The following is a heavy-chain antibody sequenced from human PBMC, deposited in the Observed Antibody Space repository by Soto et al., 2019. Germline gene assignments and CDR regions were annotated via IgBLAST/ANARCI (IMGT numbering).Heavy chain of an antibody. CDR3: AGGDYDNWFDP. V-gene: IGHV4-30-4*01. J-gene: IGHJ5*02. CDR1: GDSIDSVDLY. Sequence: QVQLQEAGPGLVKPSQTLSLTCSVSGDSIDSVDLYWSWIRQPPGKGLEWIGYIHSSGRTYYNPSLEGRLSISLDTYKNQFSLKMTSVTAADPAVYYCAGGDYDNWFDPWGQGTLVTVSS. CDR2: IHSSGRT. D-gene: IGHD3-16*01.